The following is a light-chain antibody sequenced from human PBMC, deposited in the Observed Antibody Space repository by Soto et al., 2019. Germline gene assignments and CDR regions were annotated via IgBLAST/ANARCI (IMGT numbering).Light chain of an antibody. Sequence: EIVLTQSPATVSLSPGERATLSCRASQSVRSSLAWYQQKPGQAPRLLIYDATNRATGIPARFSGSGSGTDFIFTISSLEPEDFSVYYCQQRSNWPPTFGQGTKVEIK. V-gene: IGKV3-11*01. CDR3: QQRSNWPPT. J-gene: IGKJ1*01. CDR1: QSVRSS. CDR2: DAT.